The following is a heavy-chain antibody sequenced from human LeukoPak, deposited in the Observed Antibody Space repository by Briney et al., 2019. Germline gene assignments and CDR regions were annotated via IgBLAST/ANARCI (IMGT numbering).Heavy chain of an antibody. D-gene: IGHD6-13*01. V-gene: IGHV4-4*07. CDR2: IYTNGRT. CDR3: ARRWIAAAGDNWFDP. J-gene: IGHJ5*02. CDR1: GGSISTYY. Sequence: SETLSLTCTVSGGSISTYYWSWLRQPAGKGLEWIGHIYTNGRTNNNPSLKSRVTMSVDTSKNQFSLQLSSVTAADTAVYYCARRWIAAAGDNWFDPWGQGTLVTVSS.